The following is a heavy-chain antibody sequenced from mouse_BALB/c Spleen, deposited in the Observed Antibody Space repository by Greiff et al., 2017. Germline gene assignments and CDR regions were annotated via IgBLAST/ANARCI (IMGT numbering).Heavy chain of an antibody. CDR2: INPYNDGT. CDR3: AMCGNNYDMDY. J-gene: IGHJ4*01. D-gene: IGHD2-1*01. CDR1: GYTFTSYV. Sequence: VQLQQSGPELVKPGASVKMSCKASGYTFTSYVMHWVKQKPGQGLEWIGYINPYNDGTKYNEKFKGTATLTSDKSSSTAYMELSSLTSEDSAVYYCAMCGNNYDMDYWGQGTSVTVSS. V-gene: IGHV1-14*01.